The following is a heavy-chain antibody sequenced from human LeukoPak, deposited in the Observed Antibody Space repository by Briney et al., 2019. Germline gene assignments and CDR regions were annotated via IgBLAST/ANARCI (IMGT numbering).Heavy chain of an antibody. V-gene: IGHV1-58*02. CDR2: IVLGSGNT. J-gene: IGHJ5*02. CDR3: AAQRGASLHDFWSTRLFDP. D-gene: IGHD3-3*01. Sequence: TSVKVSCKASGFTFHTSAMQWVRQARGQRLERIGWIVLGSGNTVYSHKFHDRVIITRDMSTRTDYMELATLGSEDTAVYYCAAQRGASLHDFWSTRLFDPWGQGTLVTVSS. CDR1: GFTFHTSA.